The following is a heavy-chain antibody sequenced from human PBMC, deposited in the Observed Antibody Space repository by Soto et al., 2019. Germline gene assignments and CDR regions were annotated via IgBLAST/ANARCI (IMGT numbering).Heavy chain of an antibody. D-gene: IGHD3-3*01. Sequence: GGSLRLSCAASGFTFSSYSMNWVRQAPGKGLEWVSSISSSSSYIYYADSVKGRFTISRDNAKNTLYLQMNSLRAEDTAVYYCAKANPHITISGVAYYYYYMDVWGKGTTVTVSS. J-gene: IGHJ6*03. V-gene: IGHV3-21*04. CDR2: ISSSSSYI. CDR3: AKANPHITISGVAYYYYYMDV. CDR1: GFTFSSYS.